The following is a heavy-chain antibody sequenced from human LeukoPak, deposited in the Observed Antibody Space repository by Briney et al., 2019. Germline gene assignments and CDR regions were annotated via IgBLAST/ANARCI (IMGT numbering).Heavy chain of an antibody. J-gene: IGHJ5*02. CDR3: ARDAPWFDP. CDR2: IYYSGCT. CDR1: GGSISSYY. V-gene: IGHV4-59*01. Sequence: KPSETLSLTCTVSGGSISSYYWSWLRQPPGKGPEWIGYIYYSGCTNYNPSLKSRVTISVDTSKNQFSLELSSVTAADTAVYYCARDAPWFDPWGQGTLVTVSS.